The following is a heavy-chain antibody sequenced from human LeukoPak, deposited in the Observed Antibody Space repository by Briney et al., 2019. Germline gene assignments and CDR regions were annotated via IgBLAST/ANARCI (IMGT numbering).Heavy chain of an antibody. CDR2: IRPDGSNK. Sequence: GGSLRLSCAASGFTFSSYAMHWVRQAPGKGLEWVAFIRPDGSNKYYADSVKGRFTISRDNSKNTLYLQMNSLRAEDTAVYYCARAARDSSAPMDVWGQGTTVTVSS. CDR3: ARAARDSSAPMDV. CDR1: GFTFSSYA. D-gene: IGHD3-22*01. V-gene: IGHV3-30*02. J-gene: IGHJ6*02.